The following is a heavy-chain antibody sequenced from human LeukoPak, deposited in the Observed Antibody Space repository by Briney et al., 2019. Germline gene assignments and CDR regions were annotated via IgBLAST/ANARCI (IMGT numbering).Heavy chain of an antibody. CDR2: MNPNSGNT. D-gene: IGHD6-19*01. CDR3: ARGGNSGWRTPNDDY. CDR1: GYTFTSYD. Sequence: ASVKVSCKASGYTFTSYDINWVRQATGQGLEWMGWMNPNSGNTGYAQKFQGRVTITRNTSISTAYMELSSLRSDDTAVYYCARGGNSGWRTPNDDYWGQGTLVTVSS. J-gene: IGHJ4*02. V-gene: IGHV1-8*03.